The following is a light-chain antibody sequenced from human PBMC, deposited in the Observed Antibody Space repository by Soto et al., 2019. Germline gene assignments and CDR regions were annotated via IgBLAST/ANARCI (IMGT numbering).Light chain of an antibody. Sequence: EIVVTQSPGTLSLSPGERATLSCRASQSVSSSYLAWYQQKPGQAPRLLIYGASSRATGIPDRFSGSGSGTEFSLTISRLEPEDVAVYYCQQFGSSPLFTFGPGTKVDVK. V-gene: IGKV3-20*01. J-gene: IGKJ3*01. CDR1: QSVSSSY. CDR2: GAS. CDR3: QQFGSSPLFT.